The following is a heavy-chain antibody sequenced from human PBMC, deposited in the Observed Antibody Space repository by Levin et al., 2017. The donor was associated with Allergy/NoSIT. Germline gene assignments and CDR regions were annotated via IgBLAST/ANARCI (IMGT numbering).Heavy chain of an antibody. V-gene: IGHV4-59*01. J-gene: IGHJ2*01. Sequence: GSLRLSCTVSGGSISTYKWSWIRQSPGKGLEWIGHVFYDGSTKYNPSLESRVSLSVDTSENQFSLNLSSMTAADTAVYYCARGYSSTWPYWYFDLWAVAPWSMSPQ. CDR3: ARGYSSTWPYWYFDL. D-gene: IGHD6-13*01. CDR1: GGSISTYK. CDR2: VFYDGST.